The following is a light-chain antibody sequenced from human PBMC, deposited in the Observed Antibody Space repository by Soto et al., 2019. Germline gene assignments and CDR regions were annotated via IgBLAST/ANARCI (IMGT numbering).Light chain of an antibody. J-gene: IGKJ2*01. Sequence: DIPMTQSPSSLSASLGDRVTIACRASETIVTYLNWYQQKPGQAPKLLIYAASSLQGGVPSRFSGSGSGREFTLTISSLQREDVATYFCQQSYRSPPYTFGQGTKLEIK. V-gene: IGKV1-39*01. CDR2: AAS. CDR3: QQSYRSPPYT. CDR1: ETIVTY.